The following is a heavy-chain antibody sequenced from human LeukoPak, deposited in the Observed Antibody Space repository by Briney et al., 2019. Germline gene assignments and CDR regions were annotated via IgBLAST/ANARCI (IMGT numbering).Heavy chain of an antibody. CDR1: GFTFSSYS. J-gene: IGHJ5*02. CDR2: ISSSSSYI. Sequence: PGRSLRLSCAASGFTFSSYSMNWVRQAPGKGLEWVSSISSSSSYIYYADSVKGRFTISRDNAKNSLYLQMNSLRAEDTAVYYCARDDGGYDSSWGQGTLVTVSS. V-gene: IGHV3-21*01. D-gene: IGHD5-12*01. CDR3: ARDDGGYDSS.